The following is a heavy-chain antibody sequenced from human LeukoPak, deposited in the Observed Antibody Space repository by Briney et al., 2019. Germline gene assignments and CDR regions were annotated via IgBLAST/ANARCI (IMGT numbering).Heavy chain of an antibody. D-gene: IGHD3-22*01. CDR3: ARDGYYDSSGFDP. J-gene: IGHJ5*02. Sequence: SETLSLTCTVSGGSISSHYWSWIRQPPGKGLEWIGYIYYSGSTNYNPSLKSRVTISVDTSKNQFSLKLSSVTAADTAVYYCARDGYYDSSGFDPWGQGTLVTVSS. CDR2: IYYSGST. V-gene: IGHV4-59*11. CDR1: GGSISSHY.